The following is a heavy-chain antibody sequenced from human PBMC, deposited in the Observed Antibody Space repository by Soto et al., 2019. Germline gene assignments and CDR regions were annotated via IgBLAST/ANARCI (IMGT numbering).Heavy chain of an antibody. Sequence: EVQLVESGGGLVQPGGSLRLSCVGSGFTFSNYWMSWVRQAPGKGLEWVVNINEDGSKKFYVDSVKGRFTISRDNAKNSLYLQMNSLRAEDTALYYCTRDYQANNKYHFDFWGQGTRVTAS. J-gene: IGHJ4*02. CDR2: INEDGSKK. D-gene: IGHD1-1*01. V-gene: IGHV3-7*04. CDR1: GFTFSNYW. CDR3: TRDYQANNKYHFDF.